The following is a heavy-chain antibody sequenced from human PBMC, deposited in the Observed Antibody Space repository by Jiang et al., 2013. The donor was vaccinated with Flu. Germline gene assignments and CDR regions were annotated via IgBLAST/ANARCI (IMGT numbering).Heavy chain of an antibody. D-gene: IGHD2-15*01. CDR3: ARHRTLAGVVIAYNWFDP. J-gene: IGHJ5*02. CDR1: GDSISSGSYY. CDR2: IYYSGST. Sequence: PGLVKPSETLSLTCTVSGDSISSGSYYWAWIRQPPGKELEWLGSIYYSGSTYSNPSLKSRVTISVDTSKNQFSLKLRSVTAADTAVYYCARHRTLAGVVIAYNWFDPWGQGTLVTVSS. V-gene: IGHV4-39*01.